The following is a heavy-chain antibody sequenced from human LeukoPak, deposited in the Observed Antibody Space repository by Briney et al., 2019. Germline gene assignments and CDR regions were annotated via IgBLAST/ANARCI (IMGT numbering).Heavy chain of an antibody. CDR3: ARDLIAVAGTFDY. D-gene: IGHD6-19*01. V-gene: IGHV3-21*01. CDR1: GFTFSSYS. J-gene: IGHJ4*02. CDR2: ISSSSSYI. Sequence: AGGSLRLSCAASGFTFSSYSMNWVRQAPGKGLEWVSSISSSSSYIYYADSVKGRFTISRDNAKNSLYLQMNSLRAEDTAVYYCARDLIAVAGTFDYWGQGTLVTVSS.